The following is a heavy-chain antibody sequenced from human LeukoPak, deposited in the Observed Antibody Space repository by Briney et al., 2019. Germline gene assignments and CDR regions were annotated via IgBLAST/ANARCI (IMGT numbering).Heavy chain of an antibody. CDR1: GDSISSYY. D-gene: IGHD5-24*01. J-gene: IGHJ3*02. CDR3: ARDVEMAI. Sequence: TPSETLSLTCSVSGDSISSYYWSWIRQPAGKGLEWIGRIYTSGSTNYNPSLKSRVTISVDKSKNQFSLKLSSVTAADTAVYYCARDVEMAIWGQGTMVTVSS. CDR2: IYTSGST. V-gene: IGHV4-4*07.